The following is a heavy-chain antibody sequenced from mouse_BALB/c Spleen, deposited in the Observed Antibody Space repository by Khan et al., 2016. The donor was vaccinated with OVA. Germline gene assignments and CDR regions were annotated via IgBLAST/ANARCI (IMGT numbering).Heavy chain of an antibody. CDR3: ARTDRIEY. CDR1: GYSITSGYG. Sequence: EVQLVESGPGLVKPSQSLSLTCTVTGYSITSGYGWNWIRQFPGNKLEWMGYISDSGSTNYNPSLKSRITITRDTSKNQFFLQLNSVTTEDTATYYCARTDRIEYWGQGTTLTVSS. CDR2: ISDSGST. D-gene: IGHD2-14*01. V-gene: IGHV3-2*02. J-gene: IGHJ2*01.